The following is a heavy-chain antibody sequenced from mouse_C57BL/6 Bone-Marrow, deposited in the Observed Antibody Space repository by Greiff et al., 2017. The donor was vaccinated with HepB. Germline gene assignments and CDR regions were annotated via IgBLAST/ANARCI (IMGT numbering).Heavy chain of an antibody. V-gene: IGHV1-81*01. Sequence: VQLQQSGAELARPGASVKLSCKASGYTFTSYGISWVKQRTGQGLEWIGEIYPRSGNTYYNEKFKGKATLTADKSSSTAYMELRSLTSEDSAVYFCARKDSNYPYAMDYWGQGTSVTVSS. D-gene: IGHD2-5*01. CDR2: IYPRSGNT. J-gene: IGHJ4*01. CDR1: GYTFTSYG. CDR3: ARKDSNYPYAMDY.